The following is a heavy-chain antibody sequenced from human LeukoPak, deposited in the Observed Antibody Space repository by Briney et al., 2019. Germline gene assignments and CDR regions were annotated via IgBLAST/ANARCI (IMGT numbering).Heavy chain of an antibody. D-gene: IGHD1-26*01. V-gene: IGHV3-23*01. CDR3: AKDLSGSYPGYYFDY. Sequence: GGSLRLSCAASGFTFSSYAMSWVRQAPGKGLEWVSAISGSGGSTYYADSVKGRFTISRDNSKNTPYLQMNSLRAEDTAVYYCAKDLSGSYPGYYFDYWGQGTLVTVSS. J-gene: IGHJ4*02. CDR1: GFTFSSYA. CDR2: ISGSGGST.